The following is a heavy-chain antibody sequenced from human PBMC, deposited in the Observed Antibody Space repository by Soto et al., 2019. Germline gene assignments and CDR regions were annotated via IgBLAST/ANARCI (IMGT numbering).Heavy chain of an antibody. J-gene: IGHJ6*02. D-gene: IGHD2-15*01. Sequence: SQTLSLTCAISRHSSSSNTAAWNWSRQPPSRGIEWLGKAYYRSQWYSDSAVSVRSRITVIPNTSTNQVSLQLNSVTHEDTAVYCCRKRKGGSQTYNGMDVWGQGTTVNV. V-gene: IGHV6-1*01. CDR2: AYYRSQWYS. CDR1: RHSSSSNTAA. CDR3: RKRKGGSQTYNGMDV.